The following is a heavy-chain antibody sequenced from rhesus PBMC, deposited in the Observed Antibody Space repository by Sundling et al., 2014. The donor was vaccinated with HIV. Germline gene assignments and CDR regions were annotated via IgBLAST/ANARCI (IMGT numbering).Heavy chain of an antibody. V-gene: IGHV4-93*02. CDR1: GGSIITGYW. J-gene: IGHJ1*01. CDR3: ARHRGYCTSGSCYVLYFEF. D-gene: IGHD2-21*01. CDR2: IFGTGGST. Sequence: QVQLQESGPAVVKPSETLSLTCVVSGGSIITGYWWSWIRQSPGKGLEWIGGIFGTGGSTKYNPSLRSRVTISIDTSKKQFALQLTSVTAADTAVYYCARHRGYCTSGSCYVLYFEFWGQGALVTVSS.